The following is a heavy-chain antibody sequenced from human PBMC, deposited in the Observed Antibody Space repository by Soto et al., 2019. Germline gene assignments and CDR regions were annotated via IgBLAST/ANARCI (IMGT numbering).Heavy chain of an antibody. CDR2: ISGSGGGT. CDR3: AKDHYYDSSGYSKMGSFHI. V-gene: IGHV3-23*01. J-gene: IGHJ3*02. CDR1: GFTFSSYA. D-gene: IGHD3-22*01. Sequence: EVQLLESGGGLVQPGGSLRLSCAASGFTFSSYAMSWVRQAPRKGLEWVSAISGSGGGTSYADSVKGRFTISRDTSKNTLYLQMNSLRAEDTAVYYCAKDHYYDSSGYSKMGSFHIWGQGTMVTVSS.